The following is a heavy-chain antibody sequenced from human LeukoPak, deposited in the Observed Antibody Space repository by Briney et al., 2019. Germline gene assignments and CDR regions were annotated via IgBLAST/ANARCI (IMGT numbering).Heavy chain of an antibody. Sequence: ASVKVSCKASGYTFTSYYMHWVRQAPGQGLEWMGWISAYNGNTNYAQKLQGRVTMTTDTSTSTAYMELRSLRSDDTAVYYCARVGASDYYYYYGMDVWGQGTTVTVSS. D-gene: IGHD1-26*01. CDR1: GYTFTSYY. J-gene: IGHJ6*02. CDR2: ISAYNGNT. V-gene: IGHV1-18*04. CDR3: ARVGASDYYYYYGMDV.